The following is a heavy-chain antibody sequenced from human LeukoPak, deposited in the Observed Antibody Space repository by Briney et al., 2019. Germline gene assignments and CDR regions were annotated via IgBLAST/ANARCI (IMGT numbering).Heavy chain of an antibody. D-gene: IGHD5-24*01. J-gene: IGHJ6*03. CDR2: ISYDGSNK. V-gene: IGHV3-30*04. Sequence: GGSLRLSCAASGFTFSSYAMHWVRQAPGKGLEWVAVISYDGSNKYYADSVKGRFTISRDNSKNTLYLQMNSLRAEDTAVYYCARGNDYKYPYYYYYMDVWGKGTTVTVSS. CDR3: ARGNDYKYPYYYYYMDV. CDR1: GFTFSSYA.